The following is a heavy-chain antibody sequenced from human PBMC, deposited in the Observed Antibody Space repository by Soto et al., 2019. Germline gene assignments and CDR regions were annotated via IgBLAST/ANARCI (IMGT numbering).Heavy chain of an antibody. D-gene: IGHD3-22*01. CDR1: GGTFSIYA. CDR3: ARDGRDSSGYYSYNY. CDR2: IIPIFGTA. J-gene: IGHJ4*02. Sequence: SVKVSCKASGGTFSIYAISWVRQAPGQGLEWMGGIIPIFGTANYAQKFQGRVTITADKSTSTAYMELSSLRSEDTAVYYCARDGRDSSGYYSYNYWGQGTLVTVSS. V-gene: IGHV1-69*06.